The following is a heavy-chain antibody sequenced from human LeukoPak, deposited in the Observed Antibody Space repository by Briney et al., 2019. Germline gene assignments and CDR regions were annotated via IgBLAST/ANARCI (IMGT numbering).Heavy chain of an antibody. CDR2: INHGGST. Sequence: SETLSLTCAVYGGSFSGYYWSWIRQPPGKGLEWIGEINHGGSTNYNPPLKSRVTISVDTSKNQFSLKLSSVTAADTAVYYCARSAPLVLRYFDWLPNWFDPWGQGTLVTVSS. J-gene: IGHJ5*02. V-gene: IGHV4-34*01. CDR1: GGSFSGYY. CDR3: ARSAPLVLRYFDWLPNWFDP. D-gene: IGHD3-9*01.